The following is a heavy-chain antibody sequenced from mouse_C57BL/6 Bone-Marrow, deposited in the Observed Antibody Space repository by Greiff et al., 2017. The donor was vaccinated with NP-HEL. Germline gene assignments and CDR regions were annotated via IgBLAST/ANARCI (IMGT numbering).Heavy chain of an antibody. J-gene: IGHJ3*01. CDR3: AIYYSNYRGFAY. D-gene: IGHD2-5*01. CDR2: FHPYNDDT. V-gene: IGHV1-47*01. CDR1: GYTFTTYP. Sequence: VKLMESGAELVKPGASVKMSCKASGYTFTTYPIEWMKQNHGKSLEWIGNFHPYNDDTKYNEKFKGKATLTVEKSSSTVYLELSRLTSDDSAVYYCAIYYSNYRGFAYWGRGTLVTVSA.